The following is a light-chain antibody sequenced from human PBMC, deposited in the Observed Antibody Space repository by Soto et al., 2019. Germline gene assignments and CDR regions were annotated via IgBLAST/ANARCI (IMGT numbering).Light chain of an antibody. V-gene: IGKV1-39*01. J-gene: IGKJ2*01. CDR1: QGISTY. CDR3: QQSYRTPYT. CDR2: AAS. Sequence: DIQMTQSPSSLSASVGDRVTITCRASQGISTYLVWYQQRQGRAPKLLIYAASSLLSGVPSRFSGSGSVTDFTLTISSLHPEDFATYYCQQSYRTPYTFGQGTKLETK.